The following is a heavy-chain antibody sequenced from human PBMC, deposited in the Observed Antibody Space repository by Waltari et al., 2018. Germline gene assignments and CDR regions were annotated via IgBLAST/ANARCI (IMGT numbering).Heavy chain of an antibody. V-gene: IGHV3-7*01. CDR2: IKPDESER. Sequence: EVQLVESGGGLVLPGGSLSLSCSASGFPLSSFWMSWVRQAPGKGLEWVANIKPDESERYYVDSVKGRFTISRDNAKNSLYLQMNSLRAEDTAVYYCATTSGTNWHLNYWGQGTLVTVSS. J-gene: IGHJ4*02. CDR1: GFPLSSFW. D-gene: IGHD1-1*01. CDR3: ATTSGTNWHLNY.